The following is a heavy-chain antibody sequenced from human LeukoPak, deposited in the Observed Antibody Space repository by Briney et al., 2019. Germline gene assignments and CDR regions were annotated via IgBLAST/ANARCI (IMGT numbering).Heavy chain of an antibody. Sequence: GGSLRLSCAASGFTVSSNYMSWVRQAPGKGLEYVSLIYSGGNIYYADSVKGRFTISRDNSKNTLYLQMDSLRAEDTAVYFCAGDGGSSNWYYYWGQGTLVTVSS. CDR2: IYSGGNI. V-gene: IGHV3-66*01. CDR1: GFTVSSNY. J-gene: IGHJ4*02. CDR3: AGDGGSSNWYYY. D-gene: IGHD6-13*01.